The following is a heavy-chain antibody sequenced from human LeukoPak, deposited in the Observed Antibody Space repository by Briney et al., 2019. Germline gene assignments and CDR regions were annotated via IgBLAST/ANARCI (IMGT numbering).Heavy chain of an antibody. CDR2: ISVNSGNT. Sequence: GSSLTLSCAPSGFTFDVYAVHWVRQAPGKGLECVSGISVNSGNTGYADAVKGRFTISRDNAKDFLYLQMSSLRAEDMALYYCAKDIGAGGSSGFDYWGQGILVTVSS. J-gene: IGHJ4*02. CDR1: GFTFDVYA. CDR3: AKDIGAGGSSGFDY. D-gene: IGHD6-6*01. V-gene: IGHV3-9*03.